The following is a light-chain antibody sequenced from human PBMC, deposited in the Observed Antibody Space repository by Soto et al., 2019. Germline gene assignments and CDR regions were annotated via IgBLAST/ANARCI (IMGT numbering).Light chain of an antibody. V-gene: IGKV3-11*01. CDR2: DTS. CDR3: QHRTNWPPYS. Sequence: EVVLTQSPVTLSLSPGERATLSCRASQSVGTFLAWYQQKPGQAPRLIIYDTSNRATGIPARFSGTGSGTDFALTISSVEPEDFAVYFCQHRTNWPPYSFGQGTKVDI. J-gene: IGKJ2*01. CDR1: QSVGTF.